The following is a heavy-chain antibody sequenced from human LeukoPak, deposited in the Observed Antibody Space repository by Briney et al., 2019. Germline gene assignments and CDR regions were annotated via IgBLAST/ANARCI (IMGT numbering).Heavy chain of an antibody. CDR2: MNPNSGNT. V-gene: IGHV1-8*01. CDR1: GYTFTSYD. D-gene: IGHD3-3*01. J-gene: IGHJ6*03. Sequence: ASVKVSCKASGYTFTSYDINWVRQATGQGLEWMGWMNPNSGNTGYAQKSQGRVTMTRDMSTSTVYMELSSLRSEDTAVYYCARQYYDFWSGYNDYYYYYMDVWGKGTTVTVSS. CDR3: ARQYYDFWSGYNDYYYYYMDV.